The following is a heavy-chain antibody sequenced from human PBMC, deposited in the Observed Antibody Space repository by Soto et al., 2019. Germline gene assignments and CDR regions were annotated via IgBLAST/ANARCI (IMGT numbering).Heavy chain of an antibody. Sequence: QVQLVESGGGVVQPGRSLRLSCAASRFTFSSYAMHWVRQAPGKGLEWVAVISYDGSNKYYADSVKGRFTISRDNSKNTLYLQMNSLRAEDTAVYYCARLEWELLQAFDYWGQGTLVTVSS. CDR2: ISYDGSNK. D-gene: IGHD1-26*01. CDR3: ARLEWELLQAFDY. V-gene: IGHV3-30-3*01. CDR1: RFTFSSYA. J-gene: IGHJ4*02.